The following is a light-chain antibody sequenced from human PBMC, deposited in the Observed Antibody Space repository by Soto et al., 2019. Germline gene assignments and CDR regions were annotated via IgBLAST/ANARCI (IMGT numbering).Light chain of an antibody. J-gene: IGLJ1*01. V-gene: IGLV2-14*03. CDR3: SSYISSSTPYV. CDR2: DVS. CDR1: SSDIGGYNF. Sequence: QSVLTQPASVSGSPGQSITICCTGASSDIGGYNFVSWYQHHPGKAPRLLIFDVSDRPSGVSDRFSGSKSGNTASLTISGLQAEDEADYYCSSYISSSTPYVFGTGTKVTVL.